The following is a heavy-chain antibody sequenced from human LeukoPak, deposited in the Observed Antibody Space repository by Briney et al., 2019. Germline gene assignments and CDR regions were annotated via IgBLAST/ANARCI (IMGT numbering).Heavy chain of an antibody. CDR1: GGTFSSYA. CDR3: ARDQRLYYGSGSYYPLDY. J-gene: IGHJ4*02. V-gene: IGHV1-69*04. D-gene: IGHD3-10*01. CDR2: IIPILGIA. Sequence: ASVKVSCKASGGTFSSYAISWVRQAPGQGLEWMGRIIPILGIANYAQKFQGRVTITADKSTSTAYMELSSLRSEDTAVYYCARDQRLYYGSGSYYPLDYWGQGTLDTVSS.